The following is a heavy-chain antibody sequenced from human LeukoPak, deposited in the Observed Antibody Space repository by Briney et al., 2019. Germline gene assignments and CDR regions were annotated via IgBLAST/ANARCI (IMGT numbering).Heavy chain of an antibody. D-gene: IGHD6-19*01. V-gene: IGHV3-30-3*01. CDR2: ISYDGSNK. CDR1: GFTFSSYA. Sequence: GGSLRLSCAASGFTFSSYAMHWVRQAPGKGLEWVAVISYDGSNKYYADSVKGRFTISRDNSKNTLYLQMNSLRAEDTAVYYCARDPREIAVFDYWGQGTLVTVSS. J-gene: IGHJ4*02. CDR3: ARDPREIAVFDY.